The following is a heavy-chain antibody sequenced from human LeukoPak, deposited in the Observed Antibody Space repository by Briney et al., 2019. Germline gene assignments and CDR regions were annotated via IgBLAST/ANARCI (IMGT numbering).Heavy chain of an antibody. D-gene: IGHD3-3*01. CDR2: ISAYNGNT. Sequence: GASVKVSCKASGYTFTSYGISWVRQAPGQGLEWMGWISAYNGNTNYAQKLQGRVTMTTDTSTSTAYMELRSLRSDDTAVYYCARGEGFWSGYYKEWWFDPWGQGALVTVSS. V-gene: IGHV1-18*01. CDR1: GYTFTSYG. CDR3: ARGEGFWSGYYKEWWFDP. J-gene: IGHJ5*02.